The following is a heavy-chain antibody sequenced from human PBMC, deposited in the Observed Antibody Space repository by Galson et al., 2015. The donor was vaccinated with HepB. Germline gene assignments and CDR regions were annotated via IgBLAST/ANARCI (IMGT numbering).Heavy chain of an antibody. D-gene: IGHD2-15*01. J-gene: IGHJ3*01. Sequence: SLRLSCAASGFTFTGYWIHWVRQAPGKGLMWVSNINGDGRITNYADSVKSRFIISRNNTKRTVYLEMNSLRAEDTAIYFCTRDKTGGFDVWGRGTMVTVSS. CDR1: GFTFTGYW. CDR2: INGDGRIT. V-gene: IGHV3-74*01. CDR3: TRDKTGGFDV.